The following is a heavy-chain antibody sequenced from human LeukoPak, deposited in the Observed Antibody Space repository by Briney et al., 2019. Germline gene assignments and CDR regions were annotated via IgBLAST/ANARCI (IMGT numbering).Heavy chain of an antibody. CDR3: ASDVDIVATSPGTLYYFDY. Sequence: GGSLRLSCAASGFTFSSYAMHWVRQAPGKGLEWVAVISYDGSNKYYADPVKGRFTISRDNSKNTLYLQMNSLRAEDTAVYYCASDVDIVATSPGTLYYFDYWGQGTLVTVSS. D-gene: IGHD5-12*01. CDR2: ISYDGSNK. J-gene: IGHJ4*02. CDR1: GFTFSSYA. V-gene: IGHV3-30*04.